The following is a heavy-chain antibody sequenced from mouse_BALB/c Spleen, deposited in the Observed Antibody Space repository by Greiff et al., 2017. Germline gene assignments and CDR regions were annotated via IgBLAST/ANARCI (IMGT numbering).Heavy chain of an antibody. D-gene: IGHD2-4*01. CDR1: GYTFTDYE. V-gene: IGHV1-15*01. J-gene: IGHJ3*01. CDR2: IDPETGGT. CDR3: TGYDYSFAY. Sequence: VQLQQSGAELVRPGASVTLSCKASGYTFTDYEMHWVKQTPVHGLEWIGAIDPETGGTAYNQKFKGKATLTADKSSRTAYMELRSLTSEDSAVYYCTGYDYSFAYWGQGTLVTVSA.